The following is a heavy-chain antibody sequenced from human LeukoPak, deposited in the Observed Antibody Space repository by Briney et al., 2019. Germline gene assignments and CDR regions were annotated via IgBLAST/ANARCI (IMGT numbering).Heavy chain of an antibody. J-gene: IGHJ4*02. V-gene: IGHV3-48*03. CDR3: ARGVRSGYYYDYFDY. CDR2: ISSSGSTI. CDR1: GFTFSSYE. D-gene: IGHD3-22*01. Sequence: GGSLRLSCAASGFTFSSYEMNWVRQAPGKGLEWVSYISSSGSTIYYADSVKGRLTISRDNAKNSLYLQMNSLRAEDTAVYYCARGVRSGYYYDYFDYWGQGTLVTVSS.